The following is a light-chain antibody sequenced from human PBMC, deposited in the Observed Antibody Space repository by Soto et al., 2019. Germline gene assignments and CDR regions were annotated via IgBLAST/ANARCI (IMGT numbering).Light chain of an antibody. Sequence: QSVLTQPPSASGSLGQSVTISCTGTSRDVGGYNYVSWYQQHPGKAPKLMIYEVSKRPSGVPDRFSGSKSGSTASLTVSGLQAEDEADYSCYAYAGGNNVFGTGTKLTVL. CDR2: EVS. J-gene: IGLJ1*01. V-gene: IGLV2-8*01. CDR3: YAYAGGNNV. CDR1: SRDVGGYNY.